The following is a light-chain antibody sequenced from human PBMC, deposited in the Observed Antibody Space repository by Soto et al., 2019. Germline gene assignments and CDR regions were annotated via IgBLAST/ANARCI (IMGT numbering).Light chain of an antibody. J-gene: IGLJ1*01. CDR2: GNS. CDR1: SSNIGTGYD. V-gene: IGLV1-40*01. CDR3: QSYDSSLSGGV. Sequence: QSVLTQPPSVSGAPGQRVTISCTGSSSNIGTGYDIHWYQQVPGTAPKLLIYGNSNRPSGVPDRFSGSKSATSASLAITGLQAEDEADYYCQSYDSSLSGGVFGTGTKLTVL.